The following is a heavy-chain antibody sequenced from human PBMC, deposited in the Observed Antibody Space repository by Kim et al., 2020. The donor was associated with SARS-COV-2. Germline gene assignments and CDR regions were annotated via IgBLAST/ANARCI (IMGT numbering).Heavy chain of an antibody. V-gene: IGHV1-2*02. CDR2: INPNSGAT. CDR3: AIEDCYNGLCQAHGMDV. Sequence: ASVKVSCKASGYTFTDYFLHWVRQAPGQGLESMGWINPNSGATNSAQNFQGRVTMTRDTSISTAYMELRSLRSDDTAMYYCAIEDCYNGLCQAHGMDVWGQGTTVTVSS. CDR1: GYTFTDYF. J-gene: IGHJ6*02. D-gene: IGHD2-8*01.